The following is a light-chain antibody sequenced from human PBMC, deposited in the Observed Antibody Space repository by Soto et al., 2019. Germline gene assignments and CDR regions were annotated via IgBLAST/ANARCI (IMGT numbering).Light chain of an antibody. CDR2: DVT. CDR1: SSDVGGYDY. CDR3: CSYAGTYTGV. V-gene: IGLV2-11*01. Sequence: QSALTQPRSVSGSPGQSVTISCTGTSSDVGGYDYVSWYQHHPGKAPKLMIYDVTKRPSGVPDRFSGSKSGNTASLTISGLQADDEADYYCCSYAGTYTGVFGGGTKVTVL. J-gene: IGLJ2*01.